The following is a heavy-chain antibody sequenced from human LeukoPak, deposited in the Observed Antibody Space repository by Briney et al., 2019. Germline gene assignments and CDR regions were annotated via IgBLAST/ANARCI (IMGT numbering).Heavy chain of an antibody. D-gene: IGHD5-12*01. CDR2: INHSGST. Sequence: PSETLSLTCAVYGGSFSGYYWSWIRQPPGKGLEWIWEINHSGSTNYNPSLKSRVTISVDTSKNQFSLKLSSVTAADTAVYYCARDGYARRSYYYYGMDVWGQGTTVTVSS. CDR1: GGSFSGYY. CDR3: ARDGYARRSYYYYGMDV. V-gene: IGHV4-34*01. J-gene: IGHJ6*02.